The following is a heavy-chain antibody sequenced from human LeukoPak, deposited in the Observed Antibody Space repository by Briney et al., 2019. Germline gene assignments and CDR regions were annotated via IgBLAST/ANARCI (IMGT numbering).Heavy chain of an antibody. CDR3: ARHYGVHDAFDI. V-gene: IGHV4-59*08. CDR2: IYYSGST. Sequence: SGTLSLTCTVSGGSISSYYWSWIRQPPGKGLEWIGYIYYSGSTNYNPSLKSRGTISVDTSKNQFSLKLSSVTAADTAVYYCARHYGVHDAFDIWGQGTMVTVSS. CDR1: GGSISSYY. J-gene: IGHJ3*02. D-gene: IGHD4-17*01.